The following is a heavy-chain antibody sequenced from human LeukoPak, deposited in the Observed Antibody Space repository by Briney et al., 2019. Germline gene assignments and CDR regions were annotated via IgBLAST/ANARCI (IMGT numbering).Heavy chain of an antibody. V-gene: IGHV3-30*04. CDR1: GFAFSTYP. D-gene: IGHD4-17*01. CDR3: ASRHYDFGYY. CDR2: ISYDGSNK. Sequence: GGSLRLSCAASGFAFSTYPVHWVRQAPGKGLEWVAVISYDGSNKYYADSVKGRFTISRDNSRNTLYLQMNSLRAEDTAIYYCASRHYDFGYYWGQGTLVTVSS. J-gene: IGHJ4*02.